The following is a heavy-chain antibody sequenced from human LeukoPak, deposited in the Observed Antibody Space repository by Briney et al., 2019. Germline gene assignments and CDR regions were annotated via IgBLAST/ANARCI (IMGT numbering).Heavy chain of an antibody. CDR2: INPNSGGT. CDR1: GYTFTGYY. CDR3: ARDMTIFGVVPGY. D-gene: IGHD3-3*01. V-gene: IGHV1-2*02. J-gene: IGHJ4*02. Sequence: GASVKVSCKASGYTFTGYYMHWVRQAPGQGLEWMGWINPNSGGTNYAQKFQGGVTMTRDTSISTAYMELSRLRSDDTAVYYCARDMTIFGVVPGYWGQGTLVTVSS.